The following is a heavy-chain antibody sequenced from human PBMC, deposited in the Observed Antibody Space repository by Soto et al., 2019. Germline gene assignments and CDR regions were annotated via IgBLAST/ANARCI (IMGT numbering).Heavy chain of an antibody. CDR3: ARDLSADY. CDR2: ISSTGTTI. Sequence: GGSLRLSCAASGFTFRNYNIIWVRQAPGKGLEWVSYISSTGTTIHYAASVKGRFTISRDNAKNSLYLQMNSLTGEDTAVYYCARDLSADYWGQGTLVTVSS. J-gene: IGHJ4*02. CDR1: GFTFRNYN. D-gene: IGHD3-10*01. V-gene: IGHV3-48*01.